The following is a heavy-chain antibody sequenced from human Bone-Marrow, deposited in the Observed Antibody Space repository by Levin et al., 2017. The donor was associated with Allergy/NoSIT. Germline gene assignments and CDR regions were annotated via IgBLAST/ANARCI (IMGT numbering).Heavy chain of an antibody. CDR1: GFKFNNFA. J-gene: IGHJ4*02. CDR2: ISYDGSEK. V-gene: IGHV3-30*14. Sequence: QPGGSLRLSCAASGFKFNNFAIHWVRQAPGKGLQWVAVISYDGSEKRYGDSVRGRFTISRDKNTVFLGMNSLSREDTAMYYCARDRGSGTYWSASFDHWDQGTLVTVSS. D-gene: IGHD1-26*01. CDR3: ARDRGSGTYWSASFDH.